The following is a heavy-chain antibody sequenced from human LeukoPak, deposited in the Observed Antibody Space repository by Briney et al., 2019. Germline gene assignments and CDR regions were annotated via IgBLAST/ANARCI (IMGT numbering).Heavy chain of an antibody. CDR3: ARGRGSGAFDI. V-gene: IGHV1-8*01. Sequence: EASVTVSYTASGYTFTSYDINWVRQATGQGLEWMGWMNPNSGNTGYAQKFQGRVTMTRNTSISTAYMELSSLRSEDTAVYYCARGRGSGAFDIWGQGTMVTVSS. CDR1: GYTFTSYD. J-gene: IGHJ3*02. D-gene: IGHD3-10*01. CDR2: MNPNSGNT.